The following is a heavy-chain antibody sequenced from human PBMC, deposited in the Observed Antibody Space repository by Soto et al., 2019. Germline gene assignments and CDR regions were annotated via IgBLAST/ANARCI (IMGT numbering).Heavy chain of an antibody. CDR1: GGSLSSSYYY. Sequence: QVHLRESGPGLVKPSETLSLTCTVSGGSLSSSYYYWGWIRQAPGKGLTWIGSFYYTDFNNYSASVGSRVSMSVDTSNSQFSLNLTSVTVVDTAVYYCARGSKVVSATVHWFDPWGQGILVTVSS. D-gene: IGHD2-21*01. J-gene: IGHJ5*02. CDR2: FYYTDFN. CDR3: ARGSKVVSATVHWFDP. V-gene: IGHV4-39*01.